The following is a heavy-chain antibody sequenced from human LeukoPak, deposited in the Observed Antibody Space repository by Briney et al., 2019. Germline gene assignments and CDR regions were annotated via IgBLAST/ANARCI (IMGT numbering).Heavy chain of an antibody. V-gene: IGHV3-23*01. CDR3: AKDRLLWFGECFDY. Sequence: EGSLRLSCAASGFTFSSYAMSWVRQAPGKGLEWVSAISGSGGSTYYADSVKGRFTISRDNSKNTLYLQMNSLRAEDTAVYYCAKDRLLWFGECFDYWGQGTLVTVSS. CDR2: ISGSGGST. J-gene: IGHJ4*02. CDR1: GFTFSSYA. D-gene: IGHD3-10*01.